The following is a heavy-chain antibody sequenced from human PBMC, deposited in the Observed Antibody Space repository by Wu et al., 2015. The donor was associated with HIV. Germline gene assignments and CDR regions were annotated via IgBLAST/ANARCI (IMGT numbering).Heavy chain of an antibody. CDR2: IIPIFGTA. CDR3: ASRSGNDILTGYYTNQVGMDV. J-gene: IGHJ6*02. V-gene: IGHV1-69*05. D-gene: IGHD3-9*01. CDR1: RHFSSYA. Sequence: QVQLVQSGAEVKKPGVLGEGLLQGFWRHFSSYAISWVRQAPGQGLEWMGGIIPIFGTANYAQKFQGRVTITTDESTSTAYMELSSLRSEDTAVYYCASRSGNDILTGYYTNQVGMDVWGQGTTVTVSS.